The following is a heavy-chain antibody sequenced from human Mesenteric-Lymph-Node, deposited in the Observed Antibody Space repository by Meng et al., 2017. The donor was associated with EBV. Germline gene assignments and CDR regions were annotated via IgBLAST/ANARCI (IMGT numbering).Heavy chain of an antibody. CDR3: ARKEQQLVHYFNY. CDR1: GGSFSGYY. J-gene: IGHJ4*02. V-gene: IGHV4-34*01. CDR2: INHSGST. D-gene: IGHD6-13*01. Sequence: VQPHEWGAGMLKPSETLSLTFAVYGGSFSGYYWSWIRQPPGKGLEWIGEINHSGSTNYNPSLKSRVTISVDTSKNQFSLKLSSVTAADTAVYYCARKEQQLVHYFNYWGQGTLVTVSS.